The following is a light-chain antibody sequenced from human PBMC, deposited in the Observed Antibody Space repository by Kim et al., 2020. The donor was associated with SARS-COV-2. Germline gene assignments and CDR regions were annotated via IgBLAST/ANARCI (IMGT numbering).Light chain of an antibody. J-gene: IGKJ4*01. CDR2: DAS. V-gene: IGKV1-13*02. CDR1: QGVNSQ. CDR3: QQFNSYPPA. Sequence: VGDRVTITCRASQGVNSQLAWYQQRPGKAPHLLIYDASTLESGVPSRFSGSGSGTDFTLTISNLQPEDFATYYCQQFNSYPPAFGGGTKVDIK.